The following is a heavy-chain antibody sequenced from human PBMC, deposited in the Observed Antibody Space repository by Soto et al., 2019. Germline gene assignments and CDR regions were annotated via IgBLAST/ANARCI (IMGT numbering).Heavy chain of an antibody. V-gene: IGHV3-30*18. J-gene: IGHJ4*02. Sequence: QVQLVESGGGVVQPGGSMRLSCAASGFTFNTFAMHWVRQAPGKGLMWVGVISYDGSMQYYADSVKGRFAISRENSKKPLYLQLNSLRADDTAVYYCAKVNGVGTTFRIDYWGQGALVAV. D-gene: IGHD1-26*01. CDR2: ISYDGSMQ. CDR3: AKVNGVGTTFRIDY. CDR1: GFTFNTFA.